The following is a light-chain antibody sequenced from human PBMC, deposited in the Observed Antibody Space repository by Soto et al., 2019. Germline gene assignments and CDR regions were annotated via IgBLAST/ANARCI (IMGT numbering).Light chain of an antibody. CDR3: SSYTSTSTRV. V-gene: IGLV2-14*01. CDR2: EVS. CDR1: SSDVGGYNY. J-gene: IGLJ7*01. Sequence: QSALTQPAFVSGSPGQSITISCTGTSSDVGGYNYVSWYQHPSGKAPKLMISEVSNRPSGVSNRFSGSKSGNTASLTISGLQAADEADYYCSSYTSTSTRVFGTGTQLTVL.